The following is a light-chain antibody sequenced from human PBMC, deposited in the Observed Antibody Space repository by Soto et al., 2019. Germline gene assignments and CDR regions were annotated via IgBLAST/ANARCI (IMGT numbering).Light chain of an antibody. Sequence: DIQLTQSPSFLSASVGYTVTITCRASQALSNYLAWYQQNPGTVPDLLIYSASTLQSGVPSRFSGSGSGTEFTLTISSLQPDDFATYYCQHYNSYSEAFGQGTKVDIK. CDR2: SAS. CDR1: QALSNY. J-gene: IGKJ1*01. V-gene: IGKV1-9*01. CDR3: QHYNSYSEA.